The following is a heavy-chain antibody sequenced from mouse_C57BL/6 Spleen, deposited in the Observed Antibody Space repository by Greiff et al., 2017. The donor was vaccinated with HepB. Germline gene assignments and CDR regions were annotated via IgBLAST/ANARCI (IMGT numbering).Heavy chain of an antibody. CDR1: GYTFTSYW. J-gene: IGHJ1*03. D-gene: IGHD1-1*01. V-gene: IGHV1-64*01. CDR2: IHPNSGST. Sequence: QVQLQQPGAELVKPGASVKLSCKASGYTFTSYWMHWVKQRPGQGLEWIGMIHPNSGSTNYNEKFKSKATLTVDKSSSTAYMQLSSLTSEDSAVYYCARSLITTVVATSYWYFDVWGTGTTVTVSS. CDR3: ARSLITTVVATSYWYFDV.